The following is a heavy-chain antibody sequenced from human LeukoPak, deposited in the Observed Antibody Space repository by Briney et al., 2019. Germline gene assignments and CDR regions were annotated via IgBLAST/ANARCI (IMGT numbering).Heavy chain of an antibody. Sequence: GGSLRLSCAASGFTFRSYTLNWVRQAPGKGLEWLSCITASGSYIYYADSVKGRFTISRDNSKNTLYLQMNSLGAEDTAVYYCAKRGGYDPYYWGQGTLVTVSS. CDR1: GFTFRSYT. V-gene: IGHV3-21*01. CDR2: ITASGSYI. J-gene: IGHJ4*02. CDR3: AKRGGYDPYY. D-gene: IGHD3-16*01.